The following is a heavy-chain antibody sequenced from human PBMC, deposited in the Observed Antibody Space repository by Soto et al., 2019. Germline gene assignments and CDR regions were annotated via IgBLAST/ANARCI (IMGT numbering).Heavy chain of an antibody. CDR1: HYTFTSYA. J-gene: IGHJ4*02. Sequence: QLVQSGPEVKKPGASVKVSCKASHYTFTSYAVSWMRQAPGQGLEWMGWISSQTGNTVYAQKFLGRVTLTTDTSTSTAFMELRSLQSDDTAIYDCERDRHFQTSDRVDYWGQGTLVTVTS. V-gene: IGHV1-18*01. CDR2: ISSQTGNT. D-gene: IGHD3-3*02. CDR3: ERDRHFQTSDRVDY.